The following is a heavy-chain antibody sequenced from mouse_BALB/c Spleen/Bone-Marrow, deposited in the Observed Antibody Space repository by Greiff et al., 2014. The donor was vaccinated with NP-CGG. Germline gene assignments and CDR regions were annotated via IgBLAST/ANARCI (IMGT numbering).Heavy chain of an antibody. CDR2: ISYDGSN. CDR3: ARAGYGNFYAMDY. CDR1: GYSITSGYY. D-gene: IGHD2-10*02. J-gene: IGHJ4*01. Sequence: EVKLQESGPGLVKPSQSLSLTCSVTGYSITSGYYWNWIRQFPGNKLEWMGYISYDGSNNYNPSLKNRISITRDTSKNQFFLKLNSVTTEDTATYYCARAGYGNFYAMDYWGQGTSVTVSS. V-gene: IGHV3-6*02.